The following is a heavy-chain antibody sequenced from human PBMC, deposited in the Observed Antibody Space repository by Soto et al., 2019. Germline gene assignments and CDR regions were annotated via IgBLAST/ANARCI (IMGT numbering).Heavy chain of an antibody. V-gene: IGHV1-69*02. Sequence: QVQLVQSGAEVKKPGSSVKVSCKASGGTFSSYTISWVRQAPGQGLEWMGRIIPILGIANYAQKFQGRVTITADKSPSTAYMELSRLRSEDTAVYYCARVATAMASYYYYGMDVWGQGTTVTVSS. CDR3: ARVATAMASYYYYGMDV. D-gene: IGHD5-18*01. CDR2: IIPILGIA. CDR1: GGTFSSYT. J-gene: IGHJ6*02.